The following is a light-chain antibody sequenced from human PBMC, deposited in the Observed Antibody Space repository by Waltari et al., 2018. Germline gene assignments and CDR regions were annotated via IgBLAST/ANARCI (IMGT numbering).Light chain of an antibody. Sequence: DIVMTQSPDSLAVSLGERATINCKSSQSVLYSSNNRNYLAWYQQKPGQSPKLVIYWASTRESGVPDRFSGSGSETDFTLTISSLQAEDVATYYCQQYYTTPWTFGQGTKVEIK. CDR2: WAS. CDR1: QSVLYSSNNRNY. J-gene: IGKJ1*01. V-gene: IGKV4-1*01. CDR3: QQYYTTPWT.